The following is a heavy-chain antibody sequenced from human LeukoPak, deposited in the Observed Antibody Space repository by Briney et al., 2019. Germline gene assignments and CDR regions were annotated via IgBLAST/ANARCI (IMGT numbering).Heavy chain of an antibody. CDR2: ISYSGST. CDR1: GGSISSYY. V-gene: IGHV4-59*08. D-gene: IGHD2/OR15-2a*01. Sequence: PSETLSLTCTVSGGSISSYYWSWIRQPPGRGLEWLGYISYSGSTNYNPSLKGRVTISVDKNQFSLNLSSVTAADTAVYYCARIRISEGPYDAFDIWGQGTMVTVSS. CDR3: ARIRISEGPYDAFDI. J-gene: IGHJ3*02.